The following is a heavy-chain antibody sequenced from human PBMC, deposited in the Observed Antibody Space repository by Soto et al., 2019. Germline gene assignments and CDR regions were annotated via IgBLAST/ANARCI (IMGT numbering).Heavy chain of an antibody. J-gene: IGHJ5*02. V-gene: IGHV1-69*13. CDR2: IIPIFGTA. CDR1: GGTFSSYA. CDR3: ARDWAYSSSWYDH. D-gene: IGHD6-13*01. Sequence: SVKVSCKASGGTFSSYAISWVRQAPGQGLEWMGGIIPIFGTANYAQKFQGRVTITADESTSTAYMELSSLRSEDTAVYYCARDWAYSSSWYDHWGQGTLVTVSS.